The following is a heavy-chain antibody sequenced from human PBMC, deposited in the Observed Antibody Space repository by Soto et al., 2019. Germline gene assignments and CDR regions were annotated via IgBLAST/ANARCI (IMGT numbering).Heavy chain of an antibody. CDR1: GFTFSSYS. D-gene: IGHD2-21*01. J-gene: IGHJ4*02. Sequence: EVQLVESGGGLVKPGGSLRLSCAASGFTFSSYSMNWVRQAPGKGLEWVSSISSSSSYIYYADSVKGRFTISRDNAKNSLYLQMNSLRAEDTAVYYCARDAPHIVVVCYFDYWGQGTLVTVSS. CDR3: ARDAPHIVVVCYFDY. CDR2: ISSSSSYI. V-gene: IGHV3-21*01.